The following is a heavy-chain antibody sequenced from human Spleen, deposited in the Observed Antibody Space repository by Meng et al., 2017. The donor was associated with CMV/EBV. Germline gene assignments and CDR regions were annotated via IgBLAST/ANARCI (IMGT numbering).Heavy chain of an antibody. Sequence: SETLSLTCAVYGGSFSGYYWSWIRQPPGKGLEWIGEINHSGSTNYNPSLKSRVTISVDTSKNQFSLKLSSVTAADTAVYYCAAAPWRGGKLDFWGQGTLVTVSS. D-gene: IGHD1-14*01. CDR1: GGSFSGYY. CDR3: AAAPWRGGKLDF. CDR2: INHSGST. J-gene: IGHJ4*02. V-gene: IGHV4-34*01.